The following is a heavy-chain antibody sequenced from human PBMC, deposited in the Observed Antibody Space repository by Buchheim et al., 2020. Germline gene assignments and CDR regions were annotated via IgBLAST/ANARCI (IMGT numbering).Heavy chain of an antibody. Sequence: EVQLLESGGGLVQPGGSLRLSCAASGFTFSNFAMSWVRQAPGKGLEWVSGISGGGDTTYYADSVKGRFTISRDNSQHTLYLQMNSLRAEDTAIYYCAKRSGSYASFDYWSQGTL. V-gene: IGHV3-23*01. J-gene: IGHJ4*02. CDR1: GFTFSNFA. CDR3: AKRSGSYASFDY. CDR2: ISGGGDTT. D-gene: IGHD1-26*01.